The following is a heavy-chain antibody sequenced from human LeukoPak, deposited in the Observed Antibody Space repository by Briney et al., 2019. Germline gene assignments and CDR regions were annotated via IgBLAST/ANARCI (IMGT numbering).Heavy chain of an antibody. V-gene: IGHV4-39*01. CDR2: VYYTGSA. CDR3: ARYASGSYYWFDP. J-gene: IGHJ5*02. Sequence: SETLSLTCTVSGGSISSTSYHWAWIRQPPGKGLEWIATVYYTGSAYYNPSLKSRATISVDTSKSQFSLKLSSVTTADTALYYCARYASGSYYWFDPWGQGTLVTVSS. CDR1: GGSISSTSYH. D-gene: IGHD3-10*01.